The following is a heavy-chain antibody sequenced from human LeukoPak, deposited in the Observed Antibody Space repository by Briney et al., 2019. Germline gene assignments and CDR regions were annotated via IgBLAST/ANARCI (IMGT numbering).Heavy chain of an antibody. Sequence: ASVKVSCKASGYTFTAYYVHWVRQAPGQGLEWMGWINPNTGGTNYAQKFQGRVTMTKDTSINAAYMELNKLTSDDTAVYYCGRGKKIFDPWGKGTLVPVSP. CDR1: GYTFTAYY. V-gene: IGHV1-2*02. CDR3: GRGKKIFDP. J-gene: IGHJ5*02. CDR2: INPNTGGT.